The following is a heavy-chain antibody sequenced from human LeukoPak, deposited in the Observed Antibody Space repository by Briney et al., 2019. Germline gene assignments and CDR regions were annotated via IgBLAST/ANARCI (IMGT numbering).Heavy chain of an antibody. CDR2: INHSGST. CDR1: GGSFSGYY. J-gene: IGHJ4*02. V-gene: IGHV4-34*01. Sequence: SETLSLTCAVYGGSFSGYYWSWIRQPPGKGLEWIGEINHSGSTNYNPSLKSRVTISVDTSKNQFSLKLSSVTAADTAVYYCARHSSGWYAFDYWGQGTLVTVSS. D-gene: IGHD6-19*01. CDR3: ARHSSGWYAFDY.